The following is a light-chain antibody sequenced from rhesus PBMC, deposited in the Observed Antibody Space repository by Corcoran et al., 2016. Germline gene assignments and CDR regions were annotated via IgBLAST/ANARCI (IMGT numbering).Light chain of an antibody. CDR2: AAS. V-gene: IGKV1-94*01. J-gene: IGKJ2*01. CDR3: QQSYNTPYN. CDR1: QGINRE. Sequence: QKTQSPSSLSASIGERLTVTCRASQGINRELSWYTQKPGNAPTLLISAASNLRTVVSSRFSGSGSGTDFTLTISSLQPEDVATYYSQQSYNTPYNFGQGTKVEIK.